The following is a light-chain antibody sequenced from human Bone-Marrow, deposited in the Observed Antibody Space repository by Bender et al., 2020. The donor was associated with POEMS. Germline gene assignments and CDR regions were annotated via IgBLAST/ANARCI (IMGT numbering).Light chain of an antibody. V-gene: IGLV1-44*01. CDR2: SSH. CDR1: SSNIGAHA. CDR3: CSYAGNYNFV. J-gene: IGLJ2*01. Sequence: QSVVTQPPSASGTPGQRVTISCSGGSSNIGAHAVNWYQHLPGTAPKLLIYSSHRRPSEVPDRFSGSRSGTSASLTISGLQAEDEADYFCCSYAGNYNFVFGGATKVTVL.